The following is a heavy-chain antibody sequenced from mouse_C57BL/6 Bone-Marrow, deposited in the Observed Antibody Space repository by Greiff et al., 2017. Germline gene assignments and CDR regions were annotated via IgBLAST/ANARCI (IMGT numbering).Heavy chain of an antibody. J-gene: IGHJ1*01. V-gene: IGHV3-8*02. CDR1: GDSIPSGY. CDR2: ISYSGST. Sequence: EVQLVESGPSLVKPSQTLSFPCSVPGDSIPSGYWNWFRKFPGNKLEYMGYISYSGSTYYTPSLKSRISLTRDTSKNQYYLQLNSVTTEDTAAYYCARLDSYWYFDFWGAGTTVTVSS. CDR3: ARLDSYWYFDF.